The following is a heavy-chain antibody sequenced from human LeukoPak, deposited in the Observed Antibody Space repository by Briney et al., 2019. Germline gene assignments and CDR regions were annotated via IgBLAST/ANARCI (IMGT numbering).Heavy chain of an antibody. Sequence: GGSLRLSCAASGFTFSSYAMSWVRQAPGKGLEWVSAISGSGGSTYYADSVKGGITISRDNSKNTLYLQMNSLRAEDTAVYYCAKDQGYYHGSGSIPGYWGQGTLVTVSS. CDR1: GFTFSSYA. J-gene: IGHJ4*02. CDR2: ISGSGGST. V-gene: IGHV3-23*01. CDR3: AKDQGYYHGSGSIPGY. D-gene: IGHD3-10*01.